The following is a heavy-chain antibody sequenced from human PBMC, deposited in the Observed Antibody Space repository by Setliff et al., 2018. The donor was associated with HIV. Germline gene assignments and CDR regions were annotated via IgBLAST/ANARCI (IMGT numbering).Heavy chain of an antibody. Sequence: SGPTLVNPTQTLTLTCIFSGFSLNTHGVSLGWIRQSPGKGLEWLALIYWDDDKRYSPPLRAGLTISRDTSKDQVVLTMTDMDPVDTATYYCARRLEDYDAFDMWGQGTKVTVSS. D-gene: IGHD3-3*01. CDR2: IYWDDDK. V-gene: IGHV2-5*02. J-gene: IGHJ3*02. CDR1: GFSLNTHGVS. CDR3: ARRLEDYDAFDM.